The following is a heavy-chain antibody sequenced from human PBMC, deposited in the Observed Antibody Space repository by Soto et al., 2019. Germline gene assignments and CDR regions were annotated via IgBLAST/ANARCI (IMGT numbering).Heavy chain of an antibody. CDR2: ISAYNGNT. D-gene: IGHD3-3*01. CDR1: GYTFTSYG. Sequence: ASVKVSCKASGYTFTSYGISWVRQAPGQGLEWMGWISAYNGNTNYAQKLQGRVTMTTDTSTSTAYMELSSLRSEDTAVYYCARDTTEGRITIFGVVITPYGMDVWGQGTTVTVSS. CDR3: ARDTTEGRITIFGVVITPYGMDV. V-gene: IGHV1-18*01. J-gene: IGHJ6*02.